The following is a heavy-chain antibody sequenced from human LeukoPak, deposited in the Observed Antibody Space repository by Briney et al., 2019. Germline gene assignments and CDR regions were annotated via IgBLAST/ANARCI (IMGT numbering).Heavy chain of an antibody. CDR2: ISNSGTMI. Sequence: GGSLRLSCAASGFTFSDYYMSWIRQAPGKGLEWISYISNSGTMIYYRDSVKGRFTVSWDNAQNSLYLQMNSLRAEDTALYYCAGGVQGAGPFDYWGQGSLVTVSS. V-gene: IGHV3-11*01. D-gene: IGHD3-16*01. CDR1: GFTFSDYY. CDR3: AGGVQGAGPFDY. J-gene: IGHJ4*02.